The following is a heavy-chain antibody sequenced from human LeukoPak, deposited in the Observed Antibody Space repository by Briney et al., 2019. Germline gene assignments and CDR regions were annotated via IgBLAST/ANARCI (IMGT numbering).Heavy chain of an antibody. Sequence: PSETLSLTCTVSGGSIRSSYYYWGWIRQPPGKGLEWIGSIYDSGSTYYNPSLKSRVTISVDASKNQFSLKLNSVTAADTAVYYCARHPTGYPNWFDPWGQGTLVTVSS. CDR1: GGSIRSSYYY. CDR3: ARHPTGYPNWFDP. CDR2: IYDSGST. J-gene: IGHJ5*02. D-gene: IGHD3-9*01. V-gene: IGHV4-39*01.